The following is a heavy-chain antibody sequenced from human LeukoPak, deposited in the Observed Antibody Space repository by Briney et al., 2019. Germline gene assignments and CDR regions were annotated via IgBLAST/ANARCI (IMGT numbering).Heavy chain of an antibody. CDR3: ARGTPPHYYGSGSYSSFDY. J-gene: IGHJ4*02. CDR1: GGSISSGGYS. Sequence: SETLSLTCAVSGGSISSGGYSWSWIRQPPGKGLEWIGYIYHSGSTYYNPSLKSRVTISVDRSKNQFSLKLSSVTAADTAVYHCARGTPPHYYGSGSYSSFDYWGQGTLVTVSS. D-gene: IGHD3-10*01. V-gene: IGHV4-30-2*01. CDR2: IYHSGST.